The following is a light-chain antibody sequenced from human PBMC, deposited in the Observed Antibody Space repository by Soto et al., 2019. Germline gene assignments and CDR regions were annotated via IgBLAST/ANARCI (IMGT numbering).Light chain of an antibody. CDR3: CSYAGSYDHVV. V-gene: IGLV2-11*01. CDR2: DVS. Sequence: QAVVTQPRSVSGSPGQSVTISCTGTSSDVGGYNYVSWYQQHPGKAPKLMIYDVSKRPSGVPDRFSGSKSGNTASLTISGLQAEDEADYYCCSYAGSYDHVVFGGGTKVTVL. CDR1: SSDVGGYNY. J-gene: IGLJ2*01.